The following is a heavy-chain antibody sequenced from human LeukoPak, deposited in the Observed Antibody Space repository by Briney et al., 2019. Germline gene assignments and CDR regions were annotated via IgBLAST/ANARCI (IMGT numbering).Heavy chain of an antibody. V-gene: IGHV4-59*08. Sequence: PSETLSLTCTVSGGSISSYYWSWIRQPPGKGLEWIGYIYYSGSTNYNPSLKSRVTISVDTSKNQFSLKLSSVTAADTAVYYCARSNPRGYCSGGSCYWAHPTIPIDYWGQGTLVTVSS. CDR3: ARSNPRGYCSGGSCYWAHPTIPIDY. D-gene: IGHD2-15*01. J-gene: IGHJ4*02. CDR1: GGSISSYY. CDR2: IYYSGST.